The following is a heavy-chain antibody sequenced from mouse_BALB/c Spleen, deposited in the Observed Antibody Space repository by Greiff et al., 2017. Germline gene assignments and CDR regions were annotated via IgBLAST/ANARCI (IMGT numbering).Heavy chain of an antibody. V-gene: IGHV1-54*01. Sequence: VQLQQSGAELVRPGTSVKVSCKASGYAFTNYLIEWVKQRPGQGLEWIGVINPGSGGTNYNEKFKGKATLTADKSSSTAYMQLSSLTSDDSAVYFCAREDGHAMDYWGQGTSVTVSS. CDR1: GYAFTNYL. CDR2: INPGSGGT. CDR3: AREDGHAMDY. J-gene: IGHJ4*01.